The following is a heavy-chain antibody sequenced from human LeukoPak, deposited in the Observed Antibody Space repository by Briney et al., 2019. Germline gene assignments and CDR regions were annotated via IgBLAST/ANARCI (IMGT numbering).Heavy chain of an antibody. J-gene: IGHJ4*02. Sequence: ASVKVSCKASGYTFTKYGISWVRQAPGQGLEWMGWISGYNGNTNYMQKLQGRVTMTTDISTSTAYMELRSLRSDDTAVYYCARDLWCDYWGQGTLVTVS. CDR1: GYTFTKYG. V-gene: IGHV1-18*01. D-gene: IGHD4/OR15-4a*01. CDR2: ISGYNGNT. CDR3: ARDLWCDY.